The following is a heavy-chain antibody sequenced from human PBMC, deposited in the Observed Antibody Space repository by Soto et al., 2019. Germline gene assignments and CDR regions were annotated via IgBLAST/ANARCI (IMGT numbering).Heavy chain of an antibody. CDR3: ARGFVYSSSWGVFDY. D-gene: IGHD6-6*01. V-gene: IGHV4-34*01. J-gene: IGHJ4*02. CDR1: GGSFSGYY. CDR2: INHSGST. Sequence: QVQLQQWGAGLLKPSETLSLTCAVYGGSFSGYYWSWIRQPPGKGLEWIGEINHSGSTNYNPSLKGRVTISVDTSKNQFSLKLSSVTAADTAVYYCARGFVYSSSWGVFDYWGQGTLVTVSS.